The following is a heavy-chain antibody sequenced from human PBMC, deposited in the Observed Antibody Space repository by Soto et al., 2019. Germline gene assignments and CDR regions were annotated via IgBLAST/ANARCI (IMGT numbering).Heavy chain of an antibody. J-gene: IGHJ3*02. CDR1: GGSFSGYY. Sequence: SETLSLTCAVYGGSFSGYYWSWIRQPPGKGLEWIGEINHSGSTNYNPSLKSRVTISVDTSKNQFSLKLSSVTAADTAVYYCAGGGLRFLEWLRNAFDIWGQGTMVTVSS. D-gene: IGHD3-3*01. V-gene: IGHV4-34*01. CDR3: AGGGLRFLEWLRNAFDI. CDR2: INHSGST.